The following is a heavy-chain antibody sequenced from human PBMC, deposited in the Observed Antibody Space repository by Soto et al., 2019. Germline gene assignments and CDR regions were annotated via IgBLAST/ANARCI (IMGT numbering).Heavy chain of an antibody. CDR2: ISGSGGST. V-gene: IGHV3-23*01. CDR3: AKDVNYGDYAFDY. D-gene: IGHD4-17*01. CDR1: GFTFSSYA. J-gene: IGHJ4*02. Sequence: PRLSCAASGFTFSSYAMSWVRQAPGKGLEWVSAISGSGGSTYYADSVKGRFTISRDNSKNTLYLQMNSLRAEDTAVYYCAKDVNYGDYAFDYWGQGTLVTVSS.